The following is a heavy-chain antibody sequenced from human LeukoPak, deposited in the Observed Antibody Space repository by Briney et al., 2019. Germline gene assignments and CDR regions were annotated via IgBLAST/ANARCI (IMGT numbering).Heavy chain of an antibody. CDR2: ISYDGSNK. CDR3: AKPVLGAFDI. Sequence: GRSLRLSCAASGFTFSSYAMHWVRQAPGKGLEWVAVISYDGSNKYYADSVKGRFTISRDNSKNTLYLQMNSLRAEDTAVYYCAKPVLGAFDIWGQGTMVTVSS. J-gene: IGHJ3*02. CDR1: GFTFSSYA. V-gene: IGHV3-30-3*02.